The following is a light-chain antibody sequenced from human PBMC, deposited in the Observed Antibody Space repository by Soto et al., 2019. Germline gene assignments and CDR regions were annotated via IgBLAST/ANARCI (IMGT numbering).Light chain of an antibody. J-gene: IGLJ3*02. CDR1: GSNIGTNY. CDR2: GND. V-gene: IGLV1-47*01. Sequence: QLVLTQPPSASGTPGQRVTISCSGSGSNIGTNYVYWYQQLPGSAPKLLIYGNDQRPSGVPDRFSGSKSGTSASLAISGVRSEDEADYYCAAWDNSLSGRLFGGGTKLTVL. CDR3: AAWDNSLSGRL.